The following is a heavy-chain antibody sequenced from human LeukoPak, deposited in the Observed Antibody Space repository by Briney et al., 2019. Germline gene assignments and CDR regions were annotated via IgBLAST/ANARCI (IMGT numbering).Heavy chain of an antibody. V-gene: IGHV3-30*03. CDR1: GFTFNSYG. J-gene: IGHJ4*02. Sequence: GGSQRLSCVTSGFTFNSYGFYWVRQAPGKGLEWVAVISYDGSKRYYADSVKGRFTISRDTSNKTAYLEMNSLRVDDTAVYYCARDVISRQMITLGLGFWGQGTLVTVSS. D-gene: IGHD1-20*01. CDR2: ISYDGSKR. CDR3: ARDVISRQMITLGLGF.